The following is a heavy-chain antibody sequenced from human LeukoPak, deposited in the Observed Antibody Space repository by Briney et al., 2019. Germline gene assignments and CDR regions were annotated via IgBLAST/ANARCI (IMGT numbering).Heavy chain of an antibody. D-gene: IGHD3-22*01. CDR2: ISYDGSYK. Sequence: PGGSLRLSCAASGFTFSGYAMHWVRQAPGKGLEWVAVISYDGSYKFYADSVKGRFTISRDNSKDTLYLQMNSLRAEDTAVYYCAKARDYYDSSGYYSLSPCFDYWGQGTLVTVSS. J-gene: IGHJ4*02. CDR1: GFTFSGYA. CDR3: AKARDYYDSSGYYSLSPCFDY. V-gene: IGHV3-30*04.